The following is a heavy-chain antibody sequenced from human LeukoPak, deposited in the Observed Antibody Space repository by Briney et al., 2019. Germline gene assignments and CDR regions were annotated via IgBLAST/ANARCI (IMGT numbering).Heavy chain of an antibody. V-gene: IGHV1-18*01. D-gene: IGHD5-18*01. CDR1: DTFTSYG. CDR2: ISAYNGNT. Sequence: ASVKVSCKASDTFTSYGISWVRQAPGQGLEWMGWISAYNGNTRYAQKLQGRVTMTTDTSTSTAYMELSRLRSDDTAVYYCASEYSYGLDYWGQGTLVTVSS. J-gene: IGHJ4*02. CDR3: ASEYSYGLDY.